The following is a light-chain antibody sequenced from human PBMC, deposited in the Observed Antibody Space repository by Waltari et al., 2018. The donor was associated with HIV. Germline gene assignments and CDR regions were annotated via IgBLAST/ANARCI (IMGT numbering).Light chain of an antibody. Sequence: EIVLTQSPGTPSLSSGERATLSCRASQSISSTSLAWYQQKPGQAPRLLIYAASSRATGIPDRFSGSGSGTDFTLTISRLEPEDFAVYYCQQYGSSPITFGQGTRLDIK. CDR3: QQYGSSPIT. CDR1: QSISSTS. V-gene: IGKV3-20*01. J-gene: IGKJ5*01. CDR2: AAS.